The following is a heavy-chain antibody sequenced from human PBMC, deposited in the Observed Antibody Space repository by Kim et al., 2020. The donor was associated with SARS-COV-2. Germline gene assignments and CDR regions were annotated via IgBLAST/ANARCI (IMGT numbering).Heavy chain of an antibody. CDR3: AKDISSWSYDSSGYHSPYFDD. CDR1: GFTFDDYA. D-gene: IGHD3-22*01. V-gene: IGHV3-43D*03. Sequence: GGSLRLSCAASGFTFDDYAMHWVRQAPGKGLEWVSLISWDGGSTYYADSVKGRFTISRDNSKNSLYLQMNSLRAEDTALYYCAKDISSWSYDSSGYHSPYFDDWGQGTLVTVSS. CDR2: ISWDGGST. J-gene: IGHJ4*02.